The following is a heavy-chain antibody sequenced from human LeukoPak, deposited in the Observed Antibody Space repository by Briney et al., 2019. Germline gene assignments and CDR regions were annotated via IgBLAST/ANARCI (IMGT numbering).Heavy chain of an antibody. CDR2: INPSGTGT. Sequence: ASVKVSCKASGYTITNNYMHWVRQAPGQGLEWMGVINPSGTGTSYAQKFQGRITMTTDTSTSTAYMELRSLRSDDTAVYYCARASESIRRVDFDYWGQGTLVTVSS. CDR1: GYTITNNY. D-gene: IGHD2-21*01. V-gene: IGHV1-46*01. CDR3: ARASESIRRVDFDY. J-gene: IGHJ4*02.